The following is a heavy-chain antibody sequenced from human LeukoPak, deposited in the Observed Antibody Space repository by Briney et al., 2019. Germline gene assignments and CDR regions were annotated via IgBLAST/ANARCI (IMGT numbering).Heavy chain of an antibody. D-gene: IGHD2-2*02. Sequence: GGSLGLSCAASGFTFSRYEMNWVRQAPGTGLELVSYISSSGSTMYYADSVKGRFTISRDDAKNSLYLQVNSLRAEDTAVYYCARWGDPKYRINAFDIWGQGTMVTVSS. J-gene: IGHJ3*02. V-gene: IGHV3-48*03. CDR1: GFTFSRYE. CDR3: ARWGDPKYRINAFDI. CDR2: ISSSGSTM.